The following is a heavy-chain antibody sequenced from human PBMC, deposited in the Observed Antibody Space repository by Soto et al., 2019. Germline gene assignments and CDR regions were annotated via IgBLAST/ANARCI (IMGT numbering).Heavy chain of an antibody. CDR2: SYYSGYI. J-gene: IGHJ6*02. CDR1: GASTSRYY. Sequence: SETLSLTCTVSGASTSRYYWGWVRQPPGRGLEWIGYSYYSGYISYNPSLKSRVTMSVDTSKNQFSLKLSSVTAADTAVYYCARVVYYDSSGYYYYGMDVWGQGTTVTVSS. CDR3: ARVVYYDSSGYYYYGMDV. V-gene: IGHV4-59*01. D-gene: IGHD3-22*01.